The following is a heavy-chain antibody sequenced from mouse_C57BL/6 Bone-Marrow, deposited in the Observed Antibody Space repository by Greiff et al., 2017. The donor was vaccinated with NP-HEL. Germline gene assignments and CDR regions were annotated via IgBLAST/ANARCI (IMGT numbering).Heavy chain of an antibody. CDR3: ARRWFAY. CDR2: ISSGGSYT. J-gene: IGHJ3*01. V-gene: IGHV5-6*02. Sequence: EVKLMESGGDLVKPGGSLKLSCAASGSTFSSYGMSWVRQTPDKRLEWVATISSGGSYTYYPDSVKGRFTISRDNAKNTLYLQMSSLKSEDTAMYYCARRWFAYWGQGTLVTVSA. CDR1: GSTFSSYG.